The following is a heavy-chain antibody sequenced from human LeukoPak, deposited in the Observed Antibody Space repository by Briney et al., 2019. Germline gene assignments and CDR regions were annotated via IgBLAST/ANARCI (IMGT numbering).Heavy chain of an antibody. Sequence: SETLSLTCTVSGGSISSSSYYWGWIRQPPGKGLEWIGSIYYSGSTYYNPSLKSRVTISVDTSKNQFSLKLSSVTAADTAVYYCARYNRGGYGDHPLHGSLDYWGQGTLVTVSS. CDR1: GGSISSSSYY. CDR2: IYYSGST. CDR3: ARYNRGGYGDHPLHGSLDY. V-gene: IGHV4-39*01. D-gene: IGHD4-17*01. J-gene: IGHJ4*02.